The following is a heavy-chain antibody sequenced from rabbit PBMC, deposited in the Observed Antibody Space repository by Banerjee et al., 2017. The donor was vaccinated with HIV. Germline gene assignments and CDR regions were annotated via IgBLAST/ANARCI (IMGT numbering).Heavy chain of an antibody. CDR2: IGAGST. J-gene: IGHJ4*01. CDR3: ARDAGYAGSNL. V-gene: IGHV1S40*01. D-gene: IGHD4-2*01. CDR1: GFSFSDSNYW. Sequence: QSLEESGGDLVKPGASLTLTCTASGFSFSDSNYWLCWVRQAPGKGLEWIACIGAGSTYYATWAKGRFTISKTSSTTVTLQMTSLTAADTATYFCARDAGYAGSNLWGPGTLVTVS.